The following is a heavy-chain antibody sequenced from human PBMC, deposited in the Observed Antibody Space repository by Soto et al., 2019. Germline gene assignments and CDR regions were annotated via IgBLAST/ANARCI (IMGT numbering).Heavy chain of an antibody. Sequence: SETLSLTCAVSGYSISSGYYWGWIRQPPGKGLEWIGSIYHSGSTYYNPSLKSRVTISVDTSKNQFSLKLSSVTATDTAVYYCAREGGLRYFDWSSNYFDYWGKGPLVTVSS. CDR1: GYSISSGYY. D-gene: IGHD3-9*01. CDR3: AREGGLRYFDWSSNYFDY. V-gene: IGHV4-38-2*02. CDR2: IYHSGST. J-gene: IGHJ4*02.